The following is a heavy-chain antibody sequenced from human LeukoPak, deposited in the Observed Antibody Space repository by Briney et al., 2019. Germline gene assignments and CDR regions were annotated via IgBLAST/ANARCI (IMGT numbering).Heavy chain of an antibody. D-gene: IGHD6-19*01. CDR1: GFTVSSNY. CDR3: ARAQGYSSGWYFGWFDP. Sequence: GGSLRLSCAASGFTVSSNYMSWVRQAPGKGLEWVSVIYSGGSTYYADSVKGRFTISRDNSKNTLYLQMNSLRAEDTAVYYCARAQGYSSGWYFGWFDPWGQGTLVTVSS. CDR2: IYSGGST. J-gene: IGHJ5*02. V-gene: IGHV3-53*01.